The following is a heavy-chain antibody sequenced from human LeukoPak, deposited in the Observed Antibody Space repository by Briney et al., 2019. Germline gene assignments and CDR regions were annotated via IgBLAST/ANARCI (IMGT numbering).Heavy chain of an antibody. V-gene: IGHV4-59*01. CDR1: GGSISSYY. D-gene: IGHD5-18*01. Sequence: PSETLSLTCTVSGGSISSYYWSWIRQPPGKGLEWIGYIYYSGSTNYNPSLKSRVTISVDTSKNQFSLKLSSVTAADTAVYYCARGGYKYGADAFDIWGHGTMVTVSS. CDR2: IYYSGST. CDR3: ARGGYKYGADAFDI. J-gene: IGHJ3*02.